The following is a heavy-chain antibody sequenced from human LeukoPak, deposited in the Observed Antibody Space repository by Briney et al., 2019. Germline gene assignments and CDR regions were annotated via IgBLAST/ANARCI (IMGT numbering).Heavy chain of an antibody. Sequence: PGGSLRLSCAASGFTFSSYGMHWVRQAPGKGLEWVAVISYDGSNKYYADSVKGRFTISRDNSKNTLYLQMNSLRAEDTAVYYCESTGSGYYDGDYWGQGTLVTVSS. CDR3: ESTGSGYYDGDY. D-gene: IGHD3-22*01. CDR2: ISYDGSNK. CDR1: GFTFSSYG. J-gene: IGHJ4*02. V-gene: IGHV3-30*03.